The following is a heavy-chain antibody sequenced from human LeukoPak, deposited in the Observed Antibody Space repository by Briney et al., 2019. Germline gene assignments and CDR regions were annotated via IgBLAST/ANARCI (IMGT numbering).Heavy chain of an antibody. V-gene: IGHV3-7*01. Sequence: PGGSLRLSCAASGFTFSGYWMTWVRQAPGKGLEWVTNIKQDESEKYYVDSVKGRFTVSRDNARNLLYLQMNSLRADDTAVYYCARVVDGCSFDYWGRGTLVTVSS. CDR1: GFTFSGYW. CDR2: IKQDESEK. D-gene: IGHD4/OR15-4a*01. J-gene: IGHJ4*02. CDR3: ARVVDGCSFDY.